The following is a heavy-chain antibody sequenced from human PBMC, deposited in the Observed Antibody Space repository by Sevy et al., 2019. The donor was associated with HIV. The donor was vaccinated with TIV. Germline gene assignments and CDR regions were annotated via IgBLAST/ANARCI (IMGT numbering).Heavy chain of an antibody. CDR1: GFTFSSFW. J-gene: IGHJ4*01. V-gene: IGHV3-7*01. Sequence: GGYLRLSCKASGFTFSSFWMQWVRQAPGKGLEWVANIRQDGNEIYYGDSVKGRFTISRDNAKNALYLQMDGLRAEDTGLYYCARRYFDLWGHGTLVTVSS. CDR2: IRQDGNEI. CDR3: ARRYFDL.